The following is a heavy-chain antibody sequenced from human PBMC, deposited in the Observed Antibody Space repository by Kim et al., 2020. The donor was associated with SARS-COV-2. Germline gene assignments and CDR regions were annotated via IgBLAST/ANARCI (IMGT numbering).Heavy chain of an antibody. CDR3: ARSGARLFLGAPLG. D-gene: IGHD3-16*01. V-gene: IGHV1-3*01. Sequence: SQKFQGRVTITRDTSASTAYMELSSLRSEDTAVYYCARSGARLFLGAPLGWGQGTLVTVSS. J-gene: IGHJ4*02.